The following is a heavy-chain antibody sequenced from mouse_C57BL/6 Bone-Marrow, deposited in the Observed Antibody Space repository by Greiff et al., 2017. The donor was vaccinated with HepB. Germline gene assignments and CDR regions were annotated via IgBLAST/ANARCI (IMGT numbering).Heavy chain of an antibody. J-gene: IGHJ3*01. CDR1: GYTFTDYY. V-gene: IGHV1-76*01. CDR3: ARCHYYGSSWFAY. Sequence: QVQLKESGAELVRPGASVKLSCKASGYTFTDYYINWVKQRPGQGLEWIARIYPGSGNTYYNEKFKGKATLTAEKSSSTAYMQLSSLTSEDSAVYFCARCHYYGSSWFAYWGQGTLVTVSA. CDR2: IYPGSGNT. D-gene: IGHD1-1*01.